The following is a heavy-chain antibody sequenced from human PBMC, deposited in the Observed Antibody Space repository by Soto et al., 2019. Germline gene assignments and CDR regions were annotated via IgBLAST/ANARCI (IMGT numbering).Heavy chain of an antibody. V-gene: IGHV4-31*03. CDR3: ARGVTSTGWFDP. CDR1: GGSTDSCSYF. Sequence: SETLSLTCTVSGGSTDSCSYFWIWIRQHPQKGLEWIGYIYSSGNTYYNPFFRSRVSISPDTSRNQFSLKLHSVTAADTAVYYCARGVTSTGWFDPWGQGFPVTVSS. CDR2: IYSSGNT. D-gene: IGHD3-10*01. J-gene: IGHJ5*02.